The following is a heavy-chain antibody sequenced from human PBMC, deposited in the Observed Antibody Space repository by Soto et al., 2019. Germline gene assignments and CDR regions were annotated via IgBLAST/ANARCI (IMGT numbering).Heavy chain of an antibody. D-gene: IGHD5-18*01. CDR2: INSDGSNT. CDR3: ARGIRNYYGVDV. Sequence: EVQLVESGGGLVQPGGSLRLSCAASGFTFTNYWMHWVRQAPGKGLVWVSRINSDGSNTNYADSVKGRFTISRDNAENTVYLQMNSLRDEDTAVYYCARGIRNYYGVDVWGQGTTVTVSS. CDR1: GFTFTNYW. J-gene: IGHJ6*02. V-gene: IGHV3-74*01.